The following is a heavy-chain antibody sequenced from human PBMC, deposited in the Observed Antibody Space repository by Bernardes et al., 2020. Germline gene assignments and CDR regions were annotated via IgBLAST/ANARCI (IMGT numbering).Heavy chain of an antibody. Sequence: GGAPRRSCAASGFTFSDYSMTWVRQGPGKGRGWGSYISGSGSTIYNADSVKGRFTISRDNAKNSLYLQMNSLRAEDTAVYYCARGKRYFDYWGQGTLVTVSS. CDR1: GFTFSDYS. CDR2: ISGSGSTI. CDR3: ARGKRYFDY. D-gene: IGHD1-1*01. J-gene: IGHJ4*02. V-gene: IGHV3-11*01.